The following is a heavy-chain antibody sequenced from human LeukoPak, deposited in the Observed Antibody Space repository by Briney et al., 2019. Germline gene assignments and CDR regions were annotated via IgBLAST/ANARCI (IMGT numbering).Heavy chain of an antibody. J-gene: IGHJ4*02. CDR1: GFTFSSYS. CDR2: ISSSSSYI. Sequence: GGSLRLSCAASGFTFSSYSMNWVRQAPGKGLEWVSSISSSSSYIYYAGSVKGRFTISRDNAKNSLYLQMNSLRAEDTAVYYCARIAYSSSSDYWGQGTLVTVSS. D-gene: IGHD6-6*01. CDR3: ARIAYSSSSDY. V-gene: IGHV3-21*01.